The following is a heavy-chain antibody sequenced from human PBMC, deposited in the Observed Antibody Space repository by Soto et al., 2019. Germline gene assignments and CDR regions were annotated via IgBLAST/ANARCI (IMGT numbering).Heavy chain of an antibody. V-gene: IGHV3-48*01. CDR2: ITSGGGTI. CDR3: AKGPSYNSGWFLA. Sequence: GGSLRLSCAGSGFTFSSYSMNWVRQVSGKGLGWVSYITSGGGTIYYADSVKGRFTISRDNAKNSLYLQMNSLRPEDTALYYCAKGPSYNSGWFLAWGQGTLVTV. D-gene: IGHD6-19*01. J-gene: IGHJ5*02. CDR1: GFTFSSYS.